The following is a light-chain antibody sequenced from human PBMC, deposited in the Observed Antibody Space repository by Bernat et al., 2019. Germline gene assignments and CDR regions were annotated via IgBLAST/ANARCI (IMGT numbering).Light chain of an antibody. CDR1: QPVTNN. V-gene: IGKV1-39*01. CDR3: QQSYSAPPVT. Sequence: IQMTQSPSSLSASVVDTVTITCRASQPVTNNLHWYQQKPGKAPNLLIFSASSLQSGVPSRFSGSGSGTDFTLTTTSLPPADFATSSCQQSYSAPPVTFGQGTRLDIK. CDR2: SAS. J-gene: IGKJ5*01.